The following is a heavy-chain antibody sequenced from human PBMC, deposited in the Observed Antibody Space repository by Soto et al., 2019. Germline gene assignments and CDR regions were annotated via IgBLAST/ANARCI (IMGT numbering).Heavy chain of an antibody. J-gene: IGHJ4*02. Sequence: QVQLVESGGGVVQPGRSLRLSCAASGFTFSSYGMPWVRQAPGKGLEWVAVISYDGSNKYYADSVKGRFTISRDNSKNTLYLQMNSLRAEDTAVYYCAKDFSYGDYDYWGQGTLVTVSS. V-gene: IGHV3-30*18. CDR2: ISYDGSNK. CDR1: GFTFSSYG. D-gene: IGHD4-17*01. CDR3: AKDFSYGDYDY.